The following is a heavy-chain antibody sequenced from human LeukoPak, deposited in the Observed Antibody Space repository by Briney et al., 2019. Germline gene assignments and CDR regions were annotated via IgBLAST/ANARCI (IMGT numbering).Heavy chain of an antibody. CDR2: IRFDGSNK. CDR3: ARGTVPYYYYYMDV. Sequence: GGSLRLSCAASGFTLSSYGVHWVRQAPGKGLEWVAFIRFDGSNKYYADSVKGRFTISRDNSKNTLYLQMNSLRAEDTAVYYCARGTVPYYYYYMDVWGKGTTVTVSS. J-gene: IGHJ6*03. D-gene: IGHD4-11*01. CDR1: GFTLSSYG. V-gene: IGHV3-30*02.